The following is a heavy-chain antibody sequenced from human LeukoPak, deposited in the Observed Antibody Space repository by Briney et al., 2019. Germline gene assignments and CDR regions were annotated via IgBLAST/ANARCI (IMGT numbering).Heavy chain of an antibody. J-gene: IGHJ4*02. CDR2: IYYSGST. Sequence: SEALSLTCTVSGGSISSSSYYWGWIRQPPGKGLEWIGSIYYSGSTYYNPSLKSRVTISVDTSKNQFSLKLSSVTAADTAVYYCARQGDLRIAAAGTFDYWGQGTLVTVSS. CDR1: GGSISSSSYY. D-gene: IGHD6-13*01. V-gene: IGHV4-39*07. CDR3: ARQGDLRIAAAGTFDY.